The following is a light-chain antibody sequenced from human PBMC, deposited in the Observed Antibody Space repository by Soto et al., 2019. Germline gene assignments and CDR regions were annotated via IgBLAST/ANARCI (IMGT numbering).Light chain of an antibody. Sequence: QSVLTQPASVSGSPGQSITISCTVTSSDVGGYNYVSWYQQHPGKAPKLMIYEVSNRPSEVSNRFSGSKSGNTASLTISGLQAEDEADYYCSSYTSSRTLYVFGTGTKVTLL. CDR1: SSDVGGYNY. V-gene: IGLV2-14*01. CDR2: EVS. CDR3: SSYTSSRTLYV. J-gene: IGLJ1*01.